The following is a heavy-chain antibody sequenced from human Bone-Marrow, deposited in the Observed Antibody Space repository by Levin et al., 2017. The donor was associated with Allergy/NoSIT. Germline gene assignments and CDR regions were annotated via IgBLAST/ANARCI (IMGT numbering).Heavy chain of an antibody. Sequence: PGGSLRLSCEASGFTFSSFAMHWVRQAPGKGLEWVEVIFHDGKNKYADSVKGRFIISRDNSKNTLYLQMSSLKLEDTAVYYCAREGIVGALGGYWGQGTLVTVSS. D-gene: IGHD1-26*01. CDR2: IFHDGKNK. CDR3: AREGIVGALGGY. CDR1: GFTFSSFA. J-gene: IGHJ4*02. V-gene: IGHV3-30*04.